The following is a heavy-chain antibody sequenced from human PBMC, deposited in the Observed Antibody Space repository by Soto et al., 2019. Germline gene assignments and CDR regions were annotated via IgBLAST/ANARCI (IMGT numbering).Heavy chain of an antibody. CDR3: AKKKGVVVPAAKKHSHYGRDV. CDR1: GGTFSSYA. Sequence: SVKVSCKASGGTFSSYAISWVRQAPGQGLEWMGGIIPIFGTANYAQKFQGRVTITADESTSTAYMELSSLRSEDTAVYYCAKKKGVVVPAAKKHSHYGRDVGGKGPTPPFSS. V-gene: IGHV1-69*13. J-gene: IGHJ6*04. CDR2: IIPIFGTA. D-gene: IGHD2-2*01.